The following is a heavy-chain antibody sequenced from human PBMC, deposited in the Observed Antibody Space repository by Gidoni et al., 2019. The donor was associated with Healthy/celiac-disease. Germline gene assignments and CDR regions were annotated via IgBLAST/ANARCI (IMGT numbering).Heavy chain of an antibody. Sequence: QLQLQESGPGLVKPSETLSLTCTVSGGSISCSSYSWGWIRQPHAKALEWIWSIYYSGGTYYNPSLKSRVTISVDTSKNQFSRKLSSVTAADTAVYDCARQNYYDSSGYGLDPWGQGTLVTVSS. J-gene: IGHJ5*02. V-gene: IGHV4-39*01. D-gene: IGHD3-22*01. CDR3: ARQNYYDSSGYGLDP. CDR1: GGSISCSSYS. CDR2: IYYSGGT.